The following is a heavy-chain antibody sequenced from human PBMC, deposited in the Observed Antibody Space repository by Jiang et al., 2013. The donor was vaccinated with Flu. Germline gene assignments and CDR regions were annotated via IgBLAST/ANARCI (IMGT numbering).Heavy chain of an antibody. CDR3: VSRTVVPNLIDY. CDR2: ISYSGIT. CDR1: GGSISRTNYY. V-gene: IGHV4-39*01. Sequence: PCTVSGGSISRTNYYWGWVRQPPGKGLEWIGSISYSGITYYNPSLESRLSIFVDTSKNQFSLRLSSVTAADTAVYYCVSRTVVPNLIDYWGQGALVTVSS. J-gene: IGHJ4*02. D-gene: IGHD2-2*01.